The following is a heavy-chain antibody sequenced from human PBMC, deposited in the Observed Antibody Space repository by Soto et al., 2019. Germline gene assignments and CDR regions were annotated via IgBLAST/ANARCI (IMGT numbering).Heavy chain of an antibody. CDR3: AKRLLCPSTTCFDY. J-gene: IGHJ4*02. V-gene: IGHV3-66*01. D-gene: IGHD2-2*01. CDR2: MYSGGET. Sequence: GGSLRLSCAASGLSVSNYWMHWVRHVPGRGLEWVSIMYSGGETYYAASVKGRFTISRDASENTLYLQMTGLRAEDTAVYYCAKRLLCPSTTCFDYWGQGTRVTVSS. CDR1: GLSVSNYW.